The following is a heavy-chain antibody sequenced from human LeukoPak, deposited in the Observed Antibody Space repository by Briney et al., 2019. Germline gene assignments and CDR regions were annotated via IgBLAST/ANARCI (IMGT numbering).Heavy chain of an antibody. CDR3: AELGITMIGGV. CDR2: ISSSGSTI. V-gene: IGHV3-48*03. Sequence: GRSLRLSCAASGFTFSSYEMNWVRETPGKGLEWGSYISSSGSTIYYADSVKGRFTISRDNDKNSLYLQMNSLRAEDRAVYYCAELGITMIGGVWGKGTTVTIS. D-gene: IGHD3-10*02. CDR1: GFTFSSYE. J-gene: IGHJ6*03.